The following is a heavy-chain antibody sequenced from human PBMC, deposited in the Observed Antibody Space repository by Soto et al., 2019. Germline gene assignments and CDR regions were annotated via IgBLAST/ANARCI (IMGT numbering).Heavy chain of an antibody. CDR3: ARVSSLWFGELWEDY. CDR1: GYTFTSYG. D-gene: IGHD3-10*01. CDR2: ISAYNGNT. Sequence: ASVKVSCKASGYTFTSYGISWVRQAPGQGLEWMGWISAYNGNTNYAQKLQGRVTMTTDTSTSTAYMELRSLRSDDTAVYYCARVSSLWFGELWEDYWGQGTLVTVS. J-gene: IGHJ4*02. V-gene: IGHV1-18*01.